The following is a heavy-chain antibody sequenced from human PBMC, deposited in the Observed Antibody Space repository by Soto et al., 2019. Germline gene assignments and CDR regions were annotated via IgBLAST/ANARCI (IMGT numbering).Heavy chain of an antibody. V-gene: IGHV1-18*01. J-gene: IGHJ5*02. CDR3: ARRLQGITIFGTFNWFDP. D-gene: IGHD3-3*01. CDR1: GYTFTSYG. Sequence: GASVKVSCKASGYTFTSYGISWVRQAPGQGLEWMGWISAYNGNTNYAQKLQGRVTMTTDTSTSTAYMELRSLRSDDTAAYYCARRLQGITIFGTFNWFDPWGQGTLVTVS. CDR2: ISAYNGNT.